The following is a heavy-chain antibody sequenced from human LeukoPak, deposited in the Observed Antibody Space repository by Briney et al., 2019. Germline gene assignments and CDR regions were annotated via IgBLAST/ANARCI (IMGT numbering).Heavy chain of an antibody. Sequence: PSETLSPTCTVSGGSISSGGYYWSWIRQHPGKGLEWIGYIYYSGSTYYNPSLKSRVTISVDTSKNQFSLKLSSVTAADTAVYYCARDSTSAPYAFDIWGQGTMVTVSS. CDR3: ARDSTSAPYAFDI. J-gene: IGHJ3*02. D-gene: IGHD3-3*02. V-gene: IGHV4-31*03. CDR1: GGSISSGGYY. CDR2: IYYSGST.